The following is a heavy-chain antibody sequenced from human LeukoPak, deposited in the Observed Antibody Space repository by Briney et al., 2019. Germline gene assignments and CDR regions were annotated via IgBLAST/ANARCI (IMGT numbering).Heavy chain of an antibody. CDR3: AKMGGRYYDSSGYYFDY. J-gene: IGHJ4*02. V-gene: IGHV3-30*18. CDR2: MSYDGSNK. Sequence: GGSLRLSCAASGFTFSSYGMHWVRQAPGKGLEWVAVMSYDGSNKYYVESVKGRFTISRDNPKNTLYLQMNSLRADDTAVYYCAKMGGRYYDSSGYYFDYWGQGTLVTVSS. D-gene: IGHD3-22*01. CDR1: GFTFSSYG.